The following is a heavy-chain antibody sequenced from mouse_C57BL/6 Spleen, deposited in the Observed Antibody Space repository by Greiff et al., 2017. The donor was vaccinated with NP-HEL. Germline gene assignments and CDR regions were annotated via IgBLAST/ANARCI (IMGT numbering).Heavy chain of an antibody. Sequence: LVESGPELVKPGASVKISCKASGYSFTDYNMNWVKQSNGKSLEWIGVINPNYGTTSYNQKFKGKATLTVDQSSSTAYMQLNSLTSEYSAVYYCARGYGSLFYAMDYWGQGTSVTVSS. D-gene: IGHD1-1*01. CDR3: ARGYGSLFYAMDY. J-gene: IGHJ4*01. CDR1: GYSFTDYN. V-gene: IGHV1-39*01. CDR2: INPNYGTT.